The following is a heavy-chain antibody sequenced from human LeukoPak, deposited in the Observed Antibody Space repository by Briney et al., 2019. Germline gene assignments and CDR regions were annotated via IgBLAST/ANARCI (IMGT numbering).Heavy chain of an antibody. CDR2: ISYDGSNK. D-gene: IGHD3-9*01. CDR1: GFTFSSYG. CDR3: AKEGERTPYYDILTGSHDAFDI. J-gene: IGHJ3*02. V-gene: IGHV3-30*18. Sequence: PGRSLRLSCAASGFTFSSYGMHWVRQAPGKGLEWVAVISYDGSNKYYADSVKGRFTISRDNSKNTLYLQMNSLRAEDTAVYYCAKEGERTPYYDILTGSHDAFDIWGQGTMVTVSS.